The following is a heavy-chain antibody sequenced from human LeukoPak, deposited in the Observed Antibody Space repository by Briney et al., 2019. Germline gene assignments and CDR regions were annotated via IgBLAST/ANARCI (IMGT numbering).Heavy chain of an antibody. CDR2: INTDGTVT. J-gene: IGHJ4*02. D-gene: IGHD5-24*01. V-gene: IGHV3-74*01. CDR3: AKSDHRGDGFNYDY. Sequence: PGGSLRLSCAASGFTFSKYWMLWVRQAPGKGLESVSRINTDGTVTTYADSVKGQFTISRDNTKKSLYLQMNSLRTEDTALYYCAKSDHRGDGFNYDYWGQGTLVTVSS. CDR1: GFTFSKYW.